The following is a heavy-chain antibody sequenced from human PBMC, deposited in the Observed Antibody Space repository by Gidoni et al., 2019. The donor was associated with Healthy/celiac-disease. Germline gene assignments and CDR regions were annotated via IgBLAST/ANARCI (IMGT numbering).Heavy chain of an antibody. CDR2: IISSSPSI. CDR3: ARAWFSAFDI. Sequence: EVQLVESGGGLVKPGGATRLSCAASRFTFSSYSMNWVRPTPGKGLEWVSSIISSSPSISYADSVKGRFTISRDNAKNSLYLQMNSLRAEDTAVYYCARAWFSAFDIWGQGTMVTISS. V-gene: IGHV3-21*06. D-gene: IGHD3-10*01. CDR1: RFTFSSYS. J-gene: IGHJ3*02.